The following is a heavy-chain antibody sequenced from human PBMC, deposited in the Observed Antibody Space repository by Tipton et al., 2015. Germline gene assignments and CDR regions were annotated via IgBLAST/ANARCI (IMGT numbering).Heavy chain of an antibody. CDR2: ISNTGNT. J-gene: IGHJ4*02. V-gene: IGHV4-61*01. CDR1: GGSVNSANYY. CDR3: ARDPVGPVGYFDY. D-gene: IGHD2-2*01. Sequence: TLSLTCTVSGGSVNSANYYWSWIRQPPGKGLEWIGYISNTGNTHYNPSLKSRVTISLDTSKNQFSLTLNSVTAADTAVYYCARDPVGPVGYFDYLGQGTLVTVSS.